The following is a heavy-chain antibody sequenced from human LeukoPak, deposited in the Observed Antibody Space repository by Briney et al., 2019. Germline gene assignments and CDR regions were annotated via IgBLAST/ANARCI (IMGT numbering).Heavy chain of an antibody. CDR2: IYYSGST. J-gene: IGHJ4*02. D-gene: IGHD3-22*01. CDR1: GGSISSYY. CDR3: ARAQYYYDSSGSPTIDY. Sequence: SETLSLTCTVSGGSISSYYWSWIRQPPGKGLEWTGYIYYSGSTNYNPSLKSRVTISVDTSKNQFSLKLSSLTAADTAVYYCARAQYYYDSSGSPTIDYWGQGTLVTVSS. V-gene: IGHV4-59*01.